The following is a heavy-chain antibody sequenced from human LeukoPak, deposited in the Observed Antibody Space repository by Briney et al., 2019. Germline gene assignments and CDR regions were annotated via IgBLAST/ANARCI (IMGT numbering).Heavy chain of an antibody. CDR3: ARDQYDSGDSFLGNDY. CDR1: GASITSGEFY. V-gene: IGHV4-30-4*01. CDR2: VAYTGST. Sequence: SQTLSLTCTVSGASITSGEFYCSWHRPSQGLGLEWIAYVAYTGSTNYNPSRRSRVTMSLDMSKNQFTLKLSSVTAADTAIYYCARDQYDSGDSFLGNDYWGQGTLVTVSS. J-gene: IGHJ4*02. D-gene: IGHD3-22*01.